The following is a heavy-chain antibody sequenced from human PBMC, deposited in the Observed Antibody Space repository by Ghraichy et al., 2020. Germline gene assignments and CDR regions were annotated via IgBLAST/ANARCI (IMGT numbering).Heavy chain of an antibody. CDR3: ARDSGAGSGSLSF. V-gene: IGHV3-33*08. J-gene: IGHJ4*02. Sequence: GGSLRLSCAASGFTFSSYGMHWVRQAPGKGLEWVAVIWYDGSNKYYADSVKGRFTISRDNSKNTLYLQMNSLRAEDTAVYYCARDSGAGSGSLSFWGQGTLVTVSS. CDR2: IWYDGSNK. D-gene: IGHD3-10*01. CDR1: GFTFSSYG.